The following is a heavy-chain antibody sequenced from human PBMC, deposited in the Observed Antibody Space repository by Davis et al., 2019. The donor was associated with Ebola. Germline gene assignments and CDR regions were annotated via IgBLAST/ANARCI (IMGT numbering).Heavy chain of an antibody. CDR2: IYYSGST. D-gene: IGHD2-2*01. CDR1: GGSISSGGYY. Sequence: PSETLSLTCTVSGGSISSGGYYWSWIRQHPGKGLEWIGYIYYSGSTYYNPSLKSRVTISVDTSKNHFSLKLNSVTAADTAVYYCASRGRYCSSTSCYGDYWGQGTLVTVSS. J-gene: IGHJ4*02. CDR3: ASRGRYCSSTSCYGDY. V-gene: IGHV4-31*03.